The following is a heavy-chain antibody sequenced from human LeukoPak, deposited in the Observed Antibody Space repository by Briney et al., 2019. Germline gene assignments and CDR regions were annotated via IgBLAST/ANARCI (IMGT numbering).Heavy chain of an antibody. CDR1: GASISSSY. CDR2: IHFTGTT. V-gene: IGHV4-59*01. CDR3: TSLRDFWNGHYAFDS. J-gene: IGHJ4*02. D-gene: IGHD3-3*01. Sequence: SETLSLTCIVSGASISSSYWSWIRQSPGMVLGWTAYIHFTGTTNYNPSLKNRVTISVDTSKNQFSLRLTSVTAADTAVYYCTSLRDFWNGHYAFDSWGQGALVSVSS.